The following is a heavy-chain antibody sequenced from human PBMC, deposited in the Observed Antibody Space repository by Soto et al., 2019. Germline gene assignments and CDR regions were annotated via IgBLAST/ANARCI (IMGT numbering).Heavy chain of an antibody. Sequence: GGSLRLSCAASGFTFDDYAMHWVRQAPGKGLEWVSGISWNSGSIGYADSVKGRFTISRDNAKNSLYLQMNSLRAEDTALYYCAKVGTPVLLWFGGPMDVWGKGTTVTVSS. CDR2: ISWNSGSI. CDR1: GFTFDDYA. D-gene: IGHD3-10*01. V-gene: IGHV3-9*01. CDR3: AKVGTPVLLWFGGPMDV. J-gene: IGHJ6*03.